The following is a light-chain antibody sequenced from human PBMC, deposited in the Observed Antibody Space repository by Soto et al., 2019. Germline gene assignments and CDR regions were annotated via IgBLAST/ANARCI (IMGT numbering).Light chain of an antibody. CDR1: SSDVGGYNY. CDR2: DVS. CDR3: SSYTSSSPYV. Sequence: QSALTQPASVSGSPGQSITISCTGTSSDVGGYNYVSWYQHHPGKAPKIMIYDVSNRPSGVSNRFSGSKSGNTASLTSSGLQAEDEADDYCSSYTSSSPYVLGPGTKLTVL. V-gene: IGLV2-14*03. J-gene: IGLJ1*01.